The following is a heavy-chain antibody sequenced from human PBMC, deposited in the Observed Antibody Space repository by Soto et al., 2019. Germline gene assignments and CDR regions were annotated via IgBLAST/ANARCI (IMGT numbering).Heavy chain of an antibody. CDR3: ARGIGFDYDILTGYYYYYYGMDV. CDR2: IYHSGST. CDR1: GYSTSSGYY. J-gene: IGHJ6*02. D-gene: IGHD3-9*01. Sequence: ASETLSLTCAVSGYSTSSGYYWGWIRQPPGKGLEWIGSIYHSGSTYYNPSLKSRVTISVDTSKNQFSLKLSSVTAADTAVYYCARGIGFDYDILTGYYYYYYGMDVWGQGTTVTVSS. V-gene: IGHV4-38-2*01.